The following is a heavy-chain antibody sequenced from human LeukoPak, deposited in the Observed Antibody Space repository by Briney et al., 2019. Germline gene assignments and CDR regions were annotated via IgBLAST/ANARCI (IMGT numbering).Heavy chain of an antibody. Sequence: SVKVSCKASGGTFSSYAVSWVRQAPGQGLEWMGGIIPIFGTANYAQKFQGRVTITTDESTSTAYMELSSLRSEDTAVYYCARGQGSPREPFDYWGQGTLVTVSS. CDR2: IIPIFGTA. D-gene: IGHD1-14*01. J-gene: IGHJ4*02. V-gene: IGHV1-69*05. CDR3: ARGQGSPREPFDY. CDR1: GGTFSSYA.